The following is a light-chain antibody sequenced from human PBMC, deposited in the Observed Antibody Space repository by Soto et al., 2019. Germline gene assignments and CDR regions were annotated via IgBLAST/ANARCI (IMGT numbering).Light chain of an antibody. Sequence: EIVMTQSPATLSVSPGERATLSCRASQSVNSNLAWYQQKPGQAPRLLIYGASTRATGIPARFSGSGSGTEFTITISSLQSEDFAVYYCQQYNNCQPITFGQGTRLEIK. CDR1: QSVNSN. CDR2: GAS. V-gene: IGKV3-15*01. J-gene: IGKJ5*01. CDR3: QQYNNCQPIT.